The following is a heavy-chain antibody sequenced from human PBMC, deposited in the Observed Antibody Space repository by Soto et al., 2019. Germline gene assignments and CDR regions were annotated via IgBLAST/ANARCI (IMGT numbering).Heavy chain of an antibody. Sequence: PGGSLRLSCAASGFTFSSYWMHWVRQAPGKGLVWVSRINSDGSSTSYADSVKGRFTISRDNAKNTLYLQMNSLRAEDTAVYYCARGGYYYGSGSRNWFDPWGQGTLVTVSS. CDR1: GFTFSSYW. D-gene: IGHD3-10*01. J-gene: IGHJ5*02. V-gene: IGHV3-74*01. CDR3: ARGGYYYGSGSRNWFDP. CDR2: INSDGSST.